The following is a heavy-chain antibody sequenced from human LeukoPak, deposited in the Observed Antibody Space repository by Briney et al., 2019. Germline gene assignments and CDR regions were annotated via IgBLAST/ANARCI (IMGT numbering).Heavy chain of an antibody. V-gene: IGHV2-5*02. J-gene: IGHJ3*02. D-gene: IGHD3-16*01. Sequence: SGPTLVNPTQTLTLTCTFSGFSLSTSGVGVGWIRQPPGKALEWLALIYWDDDKRYSPSLKSRLTITKDTSKNQVVLTMTNMDPVGTATYYCAHLTRFQTFGGVRGAFDIWGQGTMVAVSS. CDR1: GFSLSTSGVG. CDR3: AHLTRFQTFGGVRGAFDI. CDR2: IYWDDDK.